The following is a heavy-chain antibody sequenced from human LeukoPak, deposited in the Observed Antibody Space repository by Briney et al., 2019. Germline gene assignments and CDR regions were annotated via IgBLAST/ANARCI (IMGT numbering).Heavy chain of an antibody. CDR1: GFSFSSYW. D-gene: IGHD2-2*01. CDR2: IKADGSEK. J-gene: IGHJ4*02. CDR3: ARDRTLYCSGTTCSYLDY. Sequence: GGSLRLSCAASGFSFSSYWMTWVRQAPGKGLEWVANIKADGSEKYFVDSVKGRFTISRDNAKNSLYLQMNSLRAEDTAVYHCARDRTLYCSGTTCSYLDYWGQGTLVTVSS. V-gene: IGHV3-7*01.